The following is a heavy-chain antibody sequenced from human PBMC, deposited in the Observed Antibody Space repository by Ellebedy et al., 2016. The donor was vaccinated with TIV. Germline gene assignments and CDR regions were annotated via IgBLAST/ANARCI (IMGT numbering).Heavy chain of an antibody. CDR2: MSPNTGNT. J-gene: IGHJ4*02. V-gene: IGHV1-8*01. CDR3: ARGGYTGYSAY. CDR1: GYTFTSYD. Sequence: ASVKVSCKASGYTFTSYDISWVRQATGHGLEWMGWMSPNTGNTGYAQKFQGRVTMTRDTSISTAYLEPNSLRSEDTAVYYCARGGYTGYSAYWGQGTLVTVSS. D-gene: IGHD5-12*01.